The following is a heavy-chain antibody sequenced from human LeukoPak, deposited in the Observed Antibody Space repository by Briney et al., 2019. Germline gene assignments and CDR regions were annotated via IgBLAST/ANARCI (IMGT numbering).Heavy chain of an antibody. D-gene: IGHD1-26*01. CDR2: IYASGKT. CDR3: ARSFSEKFYFES. J-gene: IGHJ4*02. CDR1: GDSISRGRYY. Sequence: SETLSLTCTVSGDSISRGRYYWSWVRQPAGKELEWIGRIYASGKTDYNPYTPSLKSRVAMSLDTSKNQVSLYLTSVPAADTAMYFCARSFSEKFYFESWGQGTLVTVSS. V-gene: IGHV4-61*02.